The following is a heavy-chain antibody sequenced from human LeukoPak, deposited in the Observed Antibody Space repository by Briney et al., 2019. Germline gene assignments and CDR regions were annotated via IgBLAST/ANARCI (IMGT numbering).Heavy chain of an antibody. D-gene: IGHD1-26*01. CDR2: INHSGST. Sequence: SETLSLTCAVYGGSFSGYYWSWIRQPPGKGLEWIGEINHSGSTNYNPSLKSRVTISVDTSKNQFSLKLSSVTAADTAVYYCARDRGSLGDYYYGMDVWGQGTTVTVSS. J-gene: IGHJ6*02. V-gene: IGHV4-34*01. CDR3: ARDRGSLGDYYYGMDV. CDR1: GGSFSGYY.